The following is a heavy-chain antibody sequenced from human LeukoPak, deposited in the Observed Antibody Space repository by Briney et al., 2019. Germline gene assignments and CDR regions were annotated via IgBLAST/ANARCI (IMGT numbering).Heavy chain of an antibody. J-gene: IGHJ4*02. CDR1: GYFISSGYY. CDR3: ARLSSGSYYVIDY. V-gene: IGHV4-38-2*01. Sequence: SETLALTCAFSGYFISSGYYWGWIRQPPGKGLEWIGSIYHSGSTYYNPSLKSRVTISVDTSKNQFSLKLSSVTAADTAVYYCARLSSGSYYVIDYWVQGTLVTVSS. D-gene: IGHD1-26*01. CDR2: IYHSGST.